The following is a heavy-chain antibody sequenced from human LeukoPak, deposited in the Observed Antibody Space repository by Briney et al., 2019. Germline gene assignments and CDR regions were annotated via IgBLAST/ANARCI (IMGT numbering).Heavy chain of an antibody. Sequence: PGGSLRLSCAASGFTLSSYGMHWVRQAPGKGLEWVAIISYDGSNKYYADSVKGRFTISRDNSKNTLYLQMNSLRAEDTAVYYCAGRLLDYWGQGTLVTVSS. CDR1: GFTLSSYG. CDR3: AGRLLDY. CDR2: ISYDGSNK. V-gene: IGHV3-30*03. D-gene: IGHD3-16*01. J-gene: IGHJ4*02.